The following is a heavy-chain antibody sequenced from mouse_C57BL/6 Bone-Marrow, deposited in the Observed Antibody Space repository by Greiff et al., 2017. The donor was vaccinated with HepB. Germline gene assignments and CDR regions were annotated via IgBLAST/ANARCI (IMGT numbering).Heavy chain of an antibody. CDR3: VREVLRLYYFDY. J-gene: IGHJ2*01. CDR1: GFTFNTYA. D-gene: IGHD3-2*02. CDR2: IRSKSSNYAT. Sequence: EVQGVESGGGLVQPKGSLKLSCAASGFTFNTYAMHWVRQAPGKGLEWVARIRSKSSNYATYYADSVKDRVTISREDSQSMLYLQMNNLKTEDTAMYYCVREVLRLYYFDYWGQGTTLTVSS. V-gene: IGHV10-3*01.